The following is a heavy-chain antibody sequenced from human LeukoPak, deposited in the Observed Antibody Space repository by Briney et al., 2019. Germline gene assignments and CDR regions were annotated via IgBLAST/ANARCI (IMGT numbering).Heavy chain of an antibody. V-gene: IGHV4-59*01. CDR2: IYYSGST. CDR1: GGSISSYY. CDR3: ARYRYFDWPLDY. J-gene: IGHJ4*02. Sequence: SETLSLTCTVSGGSISSYYWSWIRQPPGKGLEWIGYIYYSGSTNYNPSLKSRVTISVDTSKNQFSLKLSSVTAADTAVYYCARYRYFDWPLDYWGQGTLVTVSS. D-gene: IGHD3-9*01.